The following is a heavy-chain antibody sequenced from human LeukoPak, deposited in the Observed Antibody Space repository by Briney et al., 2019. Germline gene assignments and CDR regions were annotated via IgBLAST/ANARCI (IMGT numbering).Heavy chain of an antibody. Sequence: SMKVSCKASGYTFTGYYMHWVRQAPGQGLEWMGGIIPIFGTANYAQKFQGRVTITTDESTSTAYMELSSLRSEDTAVYFCARDLGGGGYHSFDYWGQGTLVTVSS. V-gene: IGHV1-69*05. CDR3: ARDLGGGGYHSFDY. CDR1: GYTFTGYY. D-gene: IGHD3-22*01. CDR2: IIPIFGTA. J-gene: IGHJ4*02.